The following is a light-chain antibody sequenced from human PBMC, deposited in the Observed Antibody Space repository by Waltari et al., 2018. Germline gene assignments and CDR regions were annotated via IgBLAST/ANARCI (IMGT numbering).Light chain of an antibody. CDR2: EVS. V-gene: IGLV2-14*01. CDR1: TSAVGGYRH. J-gene: IGLJ2*01. Sequence: QSALTQPASVSGSPGQSVTISCTGTTSAVGGYRHVSCYQQHAYKAPKLLIFEVSYRPSGVSDRFSASKSGNTASLTISGLQAEDEADYYCSSYTSSSTLIFGGGTKLTVL. CDR3: SSYTSSSTLI.